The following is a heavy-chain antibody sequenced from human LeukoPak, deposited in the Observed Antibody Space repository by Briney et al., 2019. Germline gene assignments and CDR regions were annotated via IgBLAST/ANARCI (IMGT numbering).Heavy chain of an antibody. J-gene: IGHJ6*02. V-gene: IGHV1-8*01. CDR1: RYTLPSYD. D-gene: IGHD3-3*01. CDR3: ARAPPPYYDFWSGYYPYYYYGMDV. Sequence: ASVKVSCKASRYTLPSYDINWVRQATGQGLEWMGWMNPNSGNTSYAQKFQGRVTMTRNTSISTAYMELSSLRSEDTAVYYCARAPPPYYDFWSGYYPYYYYGMDVWGQGTTVTVSS. CDR2: MNPNSGNT.